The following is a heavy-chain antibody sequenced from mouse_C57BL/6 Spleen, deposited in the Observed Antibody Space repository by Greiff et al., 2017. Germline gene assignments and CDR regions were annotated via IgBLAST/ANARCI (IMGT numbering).Heavy chain of an antibody. CDR1: GYTFTDYE. J-gene: IGHJ2*01. V-gene: IGHV1-15*01. Sequence: QVQLQQSGAELVRPGASVTLSCKASGYTFTDYEMHWVKQTPVHGLEWIGAIDPETGGTAYNQKFKGKAILTADKSSSTAYMELRSLTSEDSAVYYCTRSIYYGNSYYFDYWGQGTTLTVSS. CDR3: TRSIYYGNSYYFDY. D-gene: IGHD2-1*01. CDR2: IDPETGGT.